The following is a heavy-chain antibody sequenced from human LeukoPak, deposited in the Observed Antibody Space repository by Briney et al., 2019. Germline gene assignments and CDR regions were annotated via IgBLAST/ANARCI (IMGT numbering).Heavy chain of an antibody. D-gene: IGHD6-13*01. CDR1: GGSFSGYY. V-gene: IGHV4-34*01. CDR2: INHSGST. Sequence: SETLSLTCAVYGGSFSGYYWSWIRQPPGKGLEWIGEINHSGSTNYNPSLKSRVTISVDTSKNQFSLKLSSVTAADTAVYYCAKGLKSLYSSSWYRLYYFDYWGQGTLVTVSS. J-gene: IGHJ4*02. CDR3: AKGLKSLYSSSWYRLYYFDY.